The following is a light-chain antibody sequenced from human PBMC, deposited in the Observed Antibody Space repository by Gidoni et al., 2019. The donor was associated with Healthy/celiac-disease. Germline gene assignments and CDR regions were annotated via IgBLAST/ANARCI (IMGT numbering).Light chain of an antibody. Sequence: DIQMTQSPSSLSASVGDRVTITCRASQSIISYLNWYQQKPGKAPKLLIYAASSLQSGVPSRFSGSGSGTDFTLTISSLQPEDFATYYCQQSYSTPLRFGQGTKVEIK. CDR2: AAS. J-gene: IGKJ1*01. V-gene: IGKV1-39*01. CDR1: QSIISY. CDR3: QQSYSTPLR.